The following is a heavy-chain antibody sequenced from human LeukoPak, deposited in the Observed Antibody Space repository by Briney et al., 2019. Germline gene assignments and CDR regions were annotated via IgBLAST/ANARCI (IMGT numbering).Heavy chain of an antibody. CDR2: ISYDGTNK. D-gene: IGHD3-3*01. CDR3: ARDLVKPPRQEYDFWSGRIPPAGPGDYY. Sequence: PGGSLRLSCAVSGFTFSSYGMHWVRQAPGKGLEWMAVISYDGTNKYYADSVKGRFTISRDNSKNTLYLQMNSLRAEDTAVYYCARDLVKPPRQEYDFWSGRIPPAGPGDYYWGQGTLVTVSS. CDR1: GFTFSSYG. J-gene: IGHJ4*02. V-gene: IGHV3-30*03.